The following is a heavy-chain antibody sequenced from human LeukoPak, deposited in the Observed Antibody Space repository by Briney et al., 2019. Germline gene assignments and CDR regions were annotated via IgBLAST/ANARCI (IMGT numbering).Heavy chain of an antibody. CDR2: IIPIFGTA. J-gene: IGHJ5*02. V-gene: IGHV1-69*13. Sequence: GASVKVSCKASGGTFSSYAISWVRQAPGQGLEWMGGIIPIFGTANYAQKFQGRVTITADESTSTAYMELSSLRSEDTAVYYCARDRPRRLDYSNYATLKPGRQNWFDPWGQGTLVTVSS. CDR3: ARDRPRRLDYSNYATLKPGRQNWFDP. CDR1: GGTFSSYA. D-gene: IGHD4-11*01.